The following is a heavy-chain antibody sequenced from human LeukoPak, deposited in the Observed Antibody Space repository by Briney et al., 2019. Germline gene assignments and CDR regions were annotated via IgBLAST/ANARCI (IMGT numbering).Heavy chain of an antibody. V-gene: IGHV3-23*01. Sequence: GGSLRLSCAASGFTFSSYAMSWVRQAPGKGLEWVSAISGSGGSTYYADSVKGRFTISRDNSKNTLYLQMNSLRAEDTAVHHCAKPGEPLNDYWGQGPLATVSS. J-gene: IGHJ4*02. D-gene: IGHD1-14*01. CDR1: GFTFSSYA. CDR3: AKPGEPLNDY. CDR2: ISGSGGST.